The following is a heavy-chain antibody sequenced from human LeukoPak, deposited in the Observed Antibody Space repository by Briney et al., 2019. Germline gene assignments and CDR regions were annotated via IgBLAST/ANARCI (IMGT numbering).Heavy chain of an antibody. V-gene: IGHV3-74*01. Sequence: GGSLRLSCAASGFTFSSSAMSWVRQAPGKGLVWVSRSNEDGSTTNYADSVKGRFTISRDNAKNTLFLQMNSLTVDDTAVYYCVRDLGGRSGHWGQGTLVTVSS. CDR2: SNEDGSTT. J-gene: IGHJ4*02. CDR1: GFTFSSSA. D-gene: IGHD1-26*01. CDR3: VRDLGGRSGH.